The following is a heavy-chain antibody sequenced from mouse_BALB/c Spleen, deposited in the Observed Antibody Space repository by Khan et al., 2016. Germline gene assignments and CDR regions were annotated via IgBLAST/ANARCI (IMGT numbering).Heavy chain of an antibody. J-gene: IGHJ2*01. CDR2: ISYSGST. CDR1: GDSITSGY. CDR3: AGYYGHFFDY. V-gene: IGHV3-8*02. Sequence: EVQLQESGPSLVKPSQTLSLTCSVTGDSITSGYWNWIRKFPGNKLEYMGYISYSGSTYYNQSLKSRISITRDTSKSKYYLQLNSVTTEDTSTYXCAGYYGHFFDYWVPGTTLPVSS. D-gene: IGHD1-1*02.